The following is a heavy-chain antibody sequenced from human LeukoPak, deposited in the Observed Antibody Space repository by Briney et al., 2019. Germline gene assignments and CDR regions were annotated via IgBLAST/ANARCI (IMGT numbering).Heavy chain of an antibody. CDR1: GYTFASYG. V-gene: IGHV1-2*02. CDR2: INPHSAGT. J-gene: IGHJ4*02. D-gene: IGHD6-13*01. CDR3: ARQGSWYYDFDN. Sequence: ASVKVSCKASGYTFASYGVNWVRQATGQGLEWMGWINPHSAGTHYGQKFQGRVTMTRDTSISTAYMELSRLTSDDTAVYYCARQGSWYYDFDNWGQGTLVTVSS.